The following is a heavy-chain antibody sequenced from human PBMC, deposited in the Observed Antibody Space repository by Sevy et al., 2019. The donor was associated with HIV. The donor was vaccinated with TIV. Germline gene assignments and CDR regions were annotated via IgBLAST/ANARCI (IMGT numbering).Heavy chain of an antibody. D-gene: IGHD3-3*01. CDR2: INHSGRT. V-gene: IGHV4-34*01. CDR3: ARGLGSGVKYYYYYYGMDV. CDR1: GGSFSGYY. J-gene: IGHJ6*02. Sequence: SETLSLTCAVYGGSFSGYYWSWIRQPPGKGLEWIGEINHSGRTNYNPSLKSRVTISVDTSKNQFSLKLSSVTAADTAVYYCARGLGSGVKYYYYYYGMDVSGQGTSVTVSS.